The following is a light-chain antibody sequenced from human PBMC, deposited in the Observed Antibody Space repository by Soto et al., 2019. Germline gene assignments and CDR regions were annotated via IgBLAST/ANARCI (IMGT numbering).Light chain of an antibody. Sequence: EIVLTQSPGTLSLSPGERATLSCRASQSVSSSYLAWYQQKPGQAPRLLIYDASSRATDIPDRFRGSGSGTDFTLTISRLEPEDFAVYYCQEYGTSRTFGQGTKVEIK. CDR1: QSVSSSY. CDR3: QEYGTSRT. CDR2: DAS. V-gene: IGKV3-20*01. J-gene: IGKJ1*01.